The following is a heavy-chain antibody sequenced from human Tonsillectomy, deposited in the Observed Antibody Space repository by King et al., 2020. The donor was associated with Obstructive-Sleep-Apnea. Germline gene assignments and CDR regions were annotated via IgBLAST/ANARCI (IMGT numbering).Heavy chain of an antibody. CDR3: APEAGTTGHRWFDP. CDR2: IYDSGGT. V-gene: IGHV4-39*07. CDR1: GGFISGSSYY. D-gene: IGHD1/OR15-1a*01. Sequence: QLQESGPGLVKPSDTLSLTCTVSGGFISGSSYYWCWLRQPPGKGLEWIASIYDSGGTYYSPSLKSRLTISVDTSKNQFSLKLISVTAADTAVYYCAPEAGTTGHRWFDPWGQGVLVTVSS. J-gene: IGHJ5*02.